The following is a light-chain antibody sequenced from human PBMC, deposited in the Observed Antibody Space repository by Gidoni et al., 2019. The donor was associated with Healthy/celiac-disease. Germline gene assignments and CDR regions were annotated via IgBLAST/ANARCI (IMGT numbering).Light chain of an antibody. CDR2: KAS. CDR3: QQYNSYSIT. V-gene: IGKV1-5*03. Sequence: DIQMTQSPSTRSASVGDRVTITCRARQSISSWLAWYQQKPGKAPKLLIYKASSLESGVPSRFSGSGSGTEFTLTISSLQPDDFATYYCQQYNSYSITFGQGTRLEIK. CDR1: QSISSW. J-gene: IGKJ5*01.